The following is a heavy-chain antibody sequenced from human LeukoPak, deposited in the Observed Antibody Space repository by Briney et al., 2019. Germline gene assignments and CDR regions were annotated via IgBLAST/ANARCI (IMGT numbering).Heavy chain of an antibody. CDR1: GYTFTSYY. Sequence: ASVKVSCKTSGYTFTSYYIHWVRQAPGQGLEWMGIINPSGGSTSSAQKFQGRVTMTRDMSTSTVYMELSSLRSDDTAVYYCARGEVVVTATWDYWGQGTLVTVSS. V-gene: IGHV1-46*01. D-gene: IGHD2-21*02. CDR2: INPSGGST. J-gene: IGHJ4*02. CDR3: ARGEVVVTATWDY.